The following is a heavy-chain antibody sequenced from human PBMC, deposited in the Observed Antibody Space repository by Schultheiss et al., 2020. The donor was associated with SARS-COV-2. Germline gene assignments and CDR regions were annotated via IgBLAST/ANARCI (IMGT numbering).Heavy chain of an antibody. CDR2: ISSSGGRT. V-gene: IGHV3-23*01. CDR1: GFTFSSYA. J-gene: IGHJ6*02. CDR3: ARPKSQGSPYGMDV. Sequence: GGSLRLSCAASGFTFSSYAMSWVRQAPGKGLEWVTAISSSGGRTYYADSVKGRFTVSRDNAKNSVSLQVDSLRVEDTALYYCARPKSQGSPYGMDVWGQGTTVTVSS.